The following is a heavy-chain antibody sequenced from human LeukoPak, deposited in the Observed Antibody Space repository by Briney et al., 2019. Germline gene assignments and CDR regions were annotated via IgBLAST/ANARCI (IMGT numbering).Heavy chain of an antibody. CDR3: ARGEKTDWQNDY. CDR2: FDPEDGET. CDR1: GHTLTELS. V-gene: IGHV1-24*01. D-gene: IGHD3-9*01. J-gene: IGHJ4*02. Sequence: GASVKVSCKVSGHTLTELSMHWVRQAPGKGLEWMGGFDPEDGETIYAQKFQGRVTMTEDTSTDTAYIELSSLRSEDTAVYYCARGEKTDWQNDYWGQGTLVTVSS.